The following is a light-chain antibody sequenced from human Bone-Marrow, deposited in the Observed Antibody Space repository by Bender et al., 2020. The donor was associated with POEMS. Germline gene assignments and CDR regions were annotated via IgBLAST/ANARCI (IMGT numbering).Light chain of an antibody. CDR2: EVT. Sequence: QSALTQPASVSGSPGQSITISCTGTSSDVGGYDYVSWYQQHPGKAPKLMIYEVTNRPSGVSSRFSGSKSGNTASLTISGLQPEDEADYYCCSYSHISAVIFGGGTKLTVL. CDR1: SSDVGGYDY. J-gene: IGLJ2*01. CDR3: CSYSHISAVI. V-gene: IGLV2-14*01.